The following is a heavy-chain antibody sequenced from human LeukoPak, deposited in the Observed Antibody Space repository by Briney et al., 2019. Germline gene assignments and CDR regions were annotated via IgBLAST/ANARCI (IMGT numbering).Heavy chain of an antibody. Sequence: GRSLRLSCAASGFTFDDYAMHWVRQAPGKGLEWVSGISWNSGSIGYADSVKGRFTISRDNAKNSLYLQMNSLRAEDTVLYYCAKDHTAMVPWFLGYMDVWGKGTTVTVSS. CDR1: GFTFDDYA. D-gene: IGHD5-18*01. J-gene: IGHJ6*03. V-gene: IGHV3-9*01. CDR3: AKDHTAMVPWFLGYMDV. CDR2: ISWNSGSI.